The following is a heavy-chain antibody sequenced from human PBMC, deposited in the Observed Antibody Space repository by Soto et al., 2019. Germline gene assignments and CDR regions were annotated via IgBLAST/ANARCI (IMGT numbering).Heavy chain of an antibody. J-gene: IGHJ6*02. V-gene: IGHV4-31*03. Sequence: QVQLQESGPGLVKPSQTLSLTCTVSGGSISSGGYYWSWIRQHPGKGLEWIGYIYYSGSTYYYPSLKSRVTMSVDTSKNQFSLKLSSVTAADTAVYYCAREVVVVPAAIPYYGMDVWGQGTTVTVSS. CDR1: GGSISSGGYY. D-gene: IGHD2-2*01. CDR2: IYYSGST. CDR3: AREVVVVPAAIPYYGMDV.